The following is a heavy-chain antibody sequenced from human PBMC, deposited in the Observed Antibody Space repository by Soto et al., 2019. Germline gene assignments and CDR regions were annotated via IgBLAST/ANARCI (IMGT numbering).Heavy chain of an antibody. D-gene: IGHD3-3*01. V-gene: IGHV3-23*01. Sequence: TGGSLRLSCAASGFTFRNYAMSWVRQAPGKGLEWVSAISAGGGSTYYADSVKGRFTISRDNSKNTLYLQMNSLRAEDTAIYYCAKDTEEWVSVKGAFDIWGQGTMVTVSS. CDR1: GFTFRNYA. J-gene: IGHJ3*02. CDR3: AKDTEEWVSVKGAFDI. CDR2: ISAGGGST.